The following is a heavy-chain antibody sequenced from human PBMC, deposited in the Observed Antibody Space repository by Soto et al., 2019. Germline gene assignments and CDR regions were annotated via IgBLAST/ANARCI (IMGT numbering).Heavy chain of an antibody. CDR1: GFTFSSYA. CDR3: ARSDGIAAADPNWFDP. D-gene: IGHD6-13*01. CDR2: ISYDGSNK. J-gene: IGHJ5*02. V-gene: IGHV3-30-3*01. Sequence: PGGALRLSGSASGFTFSSYAMHWVRPAPGKGLEWVAVISYDGSNKYYADSVKGRFTISRDNSKNTLYLQMNSLRAEDTAVYYCARSDGIAAADPNWFDPWGQGTLVTVSS.